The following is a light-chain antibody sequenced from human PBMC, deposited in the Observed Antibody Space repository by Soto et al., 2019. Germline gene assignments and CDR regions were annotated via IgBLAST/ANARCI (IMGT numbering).Light chain of an antibody. J-gene: IGKJ1*01. CDR2: AAS. CDR1: QSINSY. CDR3: QQSYSTPQT. V-gene: IGKV1-39*01. Sequence: DIQMTQSPSSLSASVGARVTITCRASQSINSYLNWYQHKPGKAPKVLIYAASSLQSGVPSRFSGSGSGTDFTLTISSLQPEDFATYYCQQSYSTPQTFGQGTKVDIK.